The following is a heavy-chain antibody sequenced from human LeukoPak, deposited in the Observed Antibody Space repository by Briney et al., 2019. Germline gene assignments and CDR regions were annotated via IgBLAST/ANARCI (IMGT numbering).Heavy chain of an antibody. D-gene: IGHD6-19*01. V-gene: IGHV4-39*01. J-gene: IGHJ4*02. CDR2: IYYSGST. CDR1: GGSISSSSYY. Sequence: SETLSLTCTVSGGSISSSSYYWGWIRQPPGKGLEWIGSIYYSGSTYYNPSLKSRVTISVDTSKNQFSLKLSSVTAADTAVYYCARQMGYFVAVAGWTKKPTPAHLDYWGQGTLVTVSS. CDR3: ARQMGYFVAVAGWTKKPTPAHLDY.